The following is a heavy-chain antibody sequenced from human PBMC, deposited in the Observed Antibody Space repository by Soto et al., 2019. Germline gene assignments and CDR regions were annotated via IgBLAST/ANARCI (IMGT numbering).Heavy chain of an antibody. D-gene: IGHD2-15*01. Sequence: PSETLSLTCTVSGGSISSRSYYWGWIRQPPGKGLEWIGSIYYSGSTYYNPSLKSRVTISVDTSKNQFSLKLSSVTAADTAVYYCARHMTYCSGGSCYSVYYYGMDLWGQGTTVTV. V-gene: IGHV4-39*01. CDR1: GGSISSRSYY. J-gene: IGHJ6*02. CDR2: IYYSGST. CDR3: ARHMTYCSGGSCYSVYYYGMDL.